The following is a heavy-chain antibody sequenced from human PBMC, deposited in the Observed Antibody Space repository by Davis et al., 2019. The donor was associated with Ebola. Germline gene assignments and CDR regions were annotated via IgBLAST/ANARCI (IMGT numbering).Heavy chain of an antibody. D-gene: IGHD6-6*01. V-gene: IGHV4-39*07. J-gene: IGHJ2*01. CDR2: IYYSVST. Sequence: SETLSLTCTVSGGAISSNSYHWVWSRQPPGKGLEWIGRIYYSVSTYYNSSLKSRVTISVDTSKNQFSLKLSSVTAADTAVYFCARLSGLFSSSSGALYFDLWGRGTLVSVSS. CDR3: ARLSGLFSSSSGALYFDL. CDR1: GGAISSNSYH.